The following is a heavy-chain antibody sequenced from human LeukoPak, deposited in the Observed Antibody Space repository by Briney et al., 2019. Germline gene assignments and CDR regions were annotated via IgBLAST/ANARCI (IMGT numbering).Heavy chain of an antibody. V-gene: IGHV4-39*07. Sequence: SETLSLTCTVSGGSISNNSYYWGWIRQPPGTGLEWIGIIYYSGSTYYNPSLKSRVTISVDTSKNQFSLKLTSVTAADTAVYYCMRGGYSTSYDYWGQGTLVTVSS. J-gene: IGHJ4*02. CDR2: IYYSGST. CDR1: GGSISNNSYY. D-gene: IGHD5-18*01. CDR3: MRGGYSTSYDY.